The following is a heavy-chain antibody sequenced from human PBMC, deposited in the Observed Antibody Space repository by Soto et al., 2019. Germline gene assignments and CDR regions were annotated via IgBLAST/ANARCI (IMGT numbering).Heavy chain of an antibody. CDR3: ARATSVDAY. V-gene: IGHV3-7*01. CDR2: IKQDGSEK. D-gene: IGHD5-12*01. J-gene: IGHJ4*02. Sequence: EVQLVESGGDFVQPGGSLRLSCAASGFAFSGYWMSWVRQAPGKGLEGVANIKQDGSEKYYVDSVKGRFTISRDNAKNSLYLQMNSLIVEDTAVYYCARATSVDAYWGQGTLVTVSS. CDR1: GFAFSGYW.